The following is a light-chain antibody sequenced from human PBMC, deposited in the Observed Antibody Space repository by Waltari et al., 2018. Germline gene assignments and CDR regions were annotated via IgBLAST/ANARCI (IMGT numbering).Light chain of an antibody. CDR2: ATS. Sequence: EIVLTQSPGTLSLSLGERATLSFRASQSVTTRQLAWYQQKPGQAPRLLIHATSSRATGIADRFSGSGSETDFTLTISRLEPEDFAVYYCEHYGSSPGTFGGGTRVEIK. V-gene: IGKV3-20*01. CDR3: EHYGSSPGT. J-gene: IGKJ4*01. CDR1: QSVTTRQ.